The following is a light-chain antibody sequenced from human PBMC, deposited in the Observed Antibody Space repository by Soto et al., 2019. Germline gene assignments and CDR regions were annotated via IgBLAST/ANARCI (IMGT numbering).Light chain of an antibody. J-gene: IGLJ1*01. CDR3: CSYEGIYTSYV. CDR1: SSNVGGYNY. V-gene: IGLV2-11*01. Sequence: QSVLTQPRSVSGSPGQSVTISCTGTSSNVGGYNYVSWYQQHPGKVPKLLIYDVSKRPSGVPDRFSGSKSGNTASLTISGLQAEDEADYYCCSYEGIYTSYVFGTGTNVTVL. CDR2: DVS.